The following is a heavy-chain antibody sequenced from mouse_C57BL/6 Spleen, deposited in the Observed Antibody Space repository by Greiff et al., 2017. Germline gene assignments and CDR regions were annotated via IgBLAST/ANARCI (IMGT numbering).Heavy chain of an antibody. CDR1: GYSITSGYY. D-gene: IGHD1-1*01. CDR3: ARERGPYYYGPFAY. J-gene: IGHJ3*01. Sequence: ESGPGLVKPSQSLSLTCSVTGYSITSGYYWNWIRQFPGNKLEWLGYISYDGSNNSNPSLKNRISIPRDTSKNQFFLKLNSVTTEDTATYYCARERGPYYYGPFAYWGQGTLVTVSA. V-gene: IGHV3-6*01. CDR2: ISYDGSN.